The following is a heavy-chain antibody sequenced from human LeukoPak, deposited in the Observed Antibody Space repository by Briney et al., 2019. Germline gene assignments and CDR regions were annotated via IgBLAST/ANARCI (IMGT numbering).Heavy chain of an antibody. CDR1: GFSVSTNY. V-gene: IGHV3-66*01. J-gene: IGHJ5*02. D-gene: IGHD1-26*01. CDR3: AKGVGATWANWFDP. Sequence: PGGSLRLSCAASGFSVSTNYMSWVRQAPEKGLEWVSVIYSGGSTYYAESVKGRFTISRDNSKNTLYLQMNSLRAEDTAVYYCAKGVGATWANWFDPWGQGTLVTVSS. CDR2: IYSGGST.